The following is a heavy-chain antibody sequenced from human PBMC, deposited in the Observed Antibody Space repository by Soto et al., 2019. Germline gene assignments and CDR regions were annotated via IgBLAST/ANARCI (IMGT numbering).Heavy chain of an antibody. CDR2: IYYSGST. V-gene: IGHV4-39*01. D-gene: IGHD3-22*01. J-gene: IGHJ1*01. CDR3: ALPMIVGQIKYFQH. CDR1: GGSISSSSYY. Sequence: QLQLQESGPGLVKPSETLSLTCTVSGGSISSSSYYWGWIRQPPGKGLEWIGSIYYSGSTYYNPSLKSRVTISVDTSKNQFSLKLSSVTAADTAVYYCALPMIVGQIKYFQHWGQGTLVTVSS.